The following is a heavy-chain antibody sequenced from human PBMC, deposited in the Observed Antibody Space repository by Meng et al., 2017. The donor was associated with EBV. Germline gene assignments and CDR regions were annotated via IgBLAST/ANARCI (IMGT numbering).Heavy chain of an antibody. J-gene: IGHJ5*02. D-gene: IGHD6-19*01. CDR3: ARPFPSWQSPRLDPFGP. Sequence: QLQLRESGPGQVKPSETLSLTCTVPGASISSFYYWGWIRQPPGRGLEWIGSVHYTGSTYYSPSLKSRVTVSVDTSKNQFSLRLTSVTAADTAVYYCARPFPSWQSPRLDPFGPWGQGPRGTVVS. CDR2: VHYTGST. V-gene: IGHV4-39*01. CDR1: GASISSFYY.